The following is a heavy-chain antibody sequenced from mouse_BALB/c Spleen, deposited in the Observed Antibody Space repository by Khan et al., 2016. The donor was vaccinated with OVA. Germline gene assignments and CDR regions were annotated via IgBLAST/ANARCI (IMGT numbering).Heavy chain of an antibody. V-gene: IGHV2-5*01. Sequence: QVQLKESGPGLVQSSQSLSITCTVSGLSLTNYGVHWIRQSPGKGLEWLGVIWRGGSTDYNASFMSRLSITKDNSKSQVFFKMNSLQADDTAIYYCAKNLVYSMYYWGQGTSFTVSS. J-gene: IGHJ4*01. D-gene: IGHD1-1*02. CDR3: AKNLVYSMYY. CDR1: GLSLTNYG. CDR2: IWRGGST.